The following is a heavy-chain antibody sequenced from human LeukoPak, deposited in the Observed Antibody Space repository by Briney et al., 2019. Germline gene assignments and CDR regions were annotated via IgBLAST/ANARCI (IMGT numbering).Heavy chain of an antibody. CDR3: AKGPARRIAVTDSTFHYYSYMDV. V-gene: IGHV1-46*01. CDR1: GYTFTGYY. D-gene: IGHD3-3*02. Sequence: GASAKVSCKASGYTFTGYYMHWVRQAPGQGLEWMGSVIPNFVTSKYAQTFQGRVTITADRSTDTAYMELRGLTYEDTAVYYCAKGPARRIAVTDSTFHYYSYMDVWGTGTNVIVSS. J-gene: IGHJ6*03. CDR2: VIPNFVTS.